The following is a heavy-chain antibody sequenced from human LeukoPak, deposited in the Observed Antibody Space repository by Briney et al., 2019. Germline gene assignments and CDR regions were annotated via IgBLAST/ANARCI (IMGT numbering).Heavy chain of an antibody. V-gene: IGHV1-2*02. CDR1: GYTFTGYY. D-gene: IGHD3-22*01. J-gene: IGHJ4*02. Sequence: ASVKVSCKASGYTFTGYYMHWVRQAPGQGLEWMGWINPNSGGTNYAQKFQGRVTMTRDTSISTAYMELSRLRSDDTAVYYCARVTIYYDSSGYGYDYWGQGTLVTVSS. CDR3: ARVTIYYDSSGYGYDY. CDR2: INPNSGGT.